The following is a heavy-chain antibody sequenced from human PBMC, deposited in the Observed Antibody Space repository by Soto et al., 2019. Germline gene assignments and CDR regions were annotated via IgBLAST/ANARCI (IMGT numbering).Heavy chain of an antibody. CDR3: ARGHSTDCSNGVCSFFYNHEMDV. J-gene: IGHJ6*02. V-gene: IGHV1-2*06. Sequence: ASVKVSCKASGYSFTDYHIHWVRQAPGQGLEWLGRINPKSGGTSTAQKFQGRVTMTRDRSISTVYMELTRLRSDDTAVYFCARGHSTDCSNGVCSFFYNHEMDVWAKGPRSPSP. CDR1: GYSFTDYH. D-gene: IGHD2-8*01. CDR2: INPKSGGT.